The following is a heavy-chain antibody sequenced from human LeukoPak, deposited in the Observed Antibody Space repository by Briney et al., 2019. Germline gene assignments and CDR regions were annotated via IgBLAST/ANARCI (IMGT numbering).Heavy chain of an antibody. J-gene: IGHJ4*02. CDR2: RLYDRRNT. Sequence: GGSLRLSCAVSGFTFSSYGMHGGRRAPAGGGVGVAFRLYDRRNTYYADSVKGRFTISRDNSKNPLYLQMNSLRAEDTAVYYCARGVVRVAKLYGDNDPQNQYYFDYWGQGTLVTVSS. CDR1: GFTFSSYG. CDR3: ARGVVRVAKLYGDNDPQNQYYFDY. D-gene: IGHD4-17*01. V-gene: IGHV3-30*02.